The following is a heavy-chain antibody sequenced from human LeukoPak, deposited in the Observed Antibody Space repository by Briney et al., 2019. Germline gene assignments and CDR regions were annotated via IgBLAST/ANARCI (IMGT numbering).Heavy chain of an antibody. J-gene: IGHJ4*02. D-gene: IGHD2-2*02. CDR2: IHYSGST. CDR1: GGSITNYY. V-gene: IGHV4-59*13. CDR3: ARGYCGRTTCYKEMATILPDY. Sequence: SETLSLTCTVSGGSITNYYWNWIRQPPGKGLEWIGFIHYSGSTNYNPSLKSRVTISVDTSKNQFSLKLSSVTAADTAVYYCARGYCGRTTCYKEMATILPDYWGQGTLVTVSS.